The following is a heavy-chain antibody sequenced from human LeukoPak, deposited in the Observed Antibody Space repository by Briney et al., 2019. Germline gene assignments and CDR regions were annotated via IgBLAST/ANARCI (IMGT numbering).Heavy chain of an antibody. CDR1: GGSFSGYY. Sequence: PSETLSLTCAVYGGSFSGYYWSWIRQPPGKGLEWIGEINHSGSTNYNPSLKSRVTISVDTSKNQFSLKLSSVTAADTAVYYCARYSGSYGRGFDPWGQGTLVTVSS. CDR2: INHSGST. D-gene: IGHD1-26*01. J-gene: IGHJ5*02. V-gene: IGHV4-34*01. CDR3: ARYSGSYGRGFDP.